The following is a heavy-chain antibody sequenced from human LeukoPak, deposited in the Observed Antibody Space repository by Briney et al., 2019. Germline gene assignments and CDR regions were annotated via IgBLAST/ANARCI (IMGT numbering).Heavy chain of an antibody. J-gene: IGHJ5*02. D-gene: IGHD3-9*01. CDR3: ARHPTGFPNWFDP. Sequence: PSETLSLTCTVSGGSIISSSYNWAWIRQPPGRGLEWIATIYYSGRTDYNPSLETRVTISVDTSKNQFSLKLSSVSAADTAVYYCARHPTGFPNWFDPWGQGTLVTVSS. CDR2: IYYSGRT. V-gene: IGHV4-39*01. CDR1: GGSIISSSYN.